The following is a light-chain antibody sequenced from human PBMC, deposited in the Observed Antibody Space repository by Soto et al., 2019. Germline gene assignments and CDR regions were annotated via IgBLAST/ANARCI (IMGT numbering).Light chain of an antibody. Sequence: EIVMTQSPATLSVSPGERATLSCRASQSVSSNLAWYQQKPGQAPRLLIYGASTRATGIPARFSGGGSGTEFTLTISSLQSEDFAVYYCQQYNNWPGFGQGTKVDIK. J-gene: IGKJ1*01. CDR2: GAS. CDR3: QQYNNWPG. CDR1: QSVSSN. V-gene: IGKV3-15*01.